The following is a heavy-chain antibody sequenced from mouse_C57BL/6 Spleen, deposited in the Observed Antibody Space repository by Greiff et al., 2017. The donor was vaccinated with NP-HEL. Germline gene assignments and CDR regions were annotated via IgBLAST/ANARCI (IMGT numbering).Heavy chain of an antibody. D-gene: IGHD1-1*01. CDR1: GYTFTSYW. CDR2: INPSNGGT. V-gene: IGHV1-53*01. CDR3: AREKGTVDWYFDV. Sequence: VQLQQPGTELVKPGASVKLSCKASGYTFTSYWMHWVKQRPGQGLEWIGNINPSNGGTNYNEKFKSKATLTVDKSSSTAYMQLSSLTSEDSAVYYCAREKGTVDWYFDVWGTGTTVTVSS. J-gene: IGHJ1*03.